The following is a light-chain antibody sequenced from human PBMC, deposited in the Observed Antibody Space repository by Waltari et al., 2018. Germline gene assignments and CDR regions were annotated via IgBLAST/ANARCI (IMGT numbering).Light chain of an antibody. CDR1: QSVSRT. Sequence: EIVLTQSPGTLSLSLGERVTLSCRASQSVSRTLAWYQQKPGQAPRLLMYGASNRATGIPDRFSGSGSGTDFILTISRLEPEDFAVYYCQHYVRLPVTFGQGTKVEIK. V-gene: IGKV3-20*01. J-gene: IGKJ1*01. CDR3: QHYVRLPVT. CDR2: GAS.